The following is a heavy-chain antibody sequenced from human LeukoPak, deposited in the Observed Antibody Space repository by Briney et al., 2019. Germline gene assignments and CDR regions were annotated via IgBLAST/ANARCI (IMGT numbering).Heavy chain of an antibody. V-gene: IGHV3-48*01. CDR3: ARALGSSGNYWSYYYYMDV. CDR1: GFTFSSYS. Sequence: GGSLRLSCAASGFTFSSYSMNWVRQAPGKGSEWVSYISSGSSTIYYADSVKGRFTISRDNAKNSLYLQMNSLRAEDTAVYYCARALGSSGNYWSYYYYMDVWGKGTTVTVSS. J-gene: IGHJ6*03. CDR2: ISSGSSTI. D-gene: IGHD3-22*01.